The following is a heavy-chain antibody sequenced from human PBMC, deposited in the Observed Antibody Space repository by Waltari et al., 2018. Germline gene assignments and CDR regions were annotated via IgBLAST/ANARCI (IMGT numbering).Heavy chain of an antibody. CDR1: GFIVSSSY. V-gene: IGHV3-53*02. CDR2: IYSGGTT. D-gene: IGHD3-22*01. CDR3: VGRSSDYPNAFDL. Sequence: EVHLVETGGALIQPGGSLRLSCATSGFIVSSSYMSWVRQAPGKGLEWVSVIYSGGTTYYADSVKGRFTISRDNSKNTLYLQMSSLRAEDTAVYYCVGRSSDYPNAFDLWGQGTIVTVSS. J-gene: IGHJ3*01.